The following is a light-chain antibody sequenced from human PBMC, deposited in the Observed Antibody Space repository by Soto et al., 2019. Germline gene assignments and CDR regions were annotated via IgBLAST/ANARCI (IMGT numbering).Light chain of an antibody. CDR1: QSVSDY. J-gene: IGKJ1*01. CDR2: RQS. Sequence: EIVVTQSPATLALYPGERATLSCVAVQSVSDYLAWHQQLPGHAPRLLLYRQSHRATRIPDRFSGSGTGTDFSLFLCRLAPAEYEVYYCHHDGVSQWTFGHGGK. V-gene: IGKV3-20*01. CDR3: HHDGVSQWT.